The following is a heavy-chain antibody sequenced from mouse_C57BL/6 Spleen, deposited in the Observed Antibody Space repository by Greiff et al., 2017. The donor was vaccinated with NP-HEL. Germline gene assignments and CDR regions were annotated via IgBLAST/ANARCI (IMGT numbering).Heavy chain of an antibody. D-gene: IGHD3-2*02. CDR2: IDPSDSYT. CDR1: GYTFTSYW. Sequence: QVQLQQPGAELVMPGASVKLSCKASGYTFTSYWMHWVKQRPGQGLEWIGEIDPSDSYTNYNQKFKGKSTLTVDKSSSTAYMQLSSLTSEDSAVYYCARGAAQADDWGQGTTLTVSS. CDR3: ARGAAQADD. V-gene: IGHV1-69*01. J-gene: IGHJ2*01.